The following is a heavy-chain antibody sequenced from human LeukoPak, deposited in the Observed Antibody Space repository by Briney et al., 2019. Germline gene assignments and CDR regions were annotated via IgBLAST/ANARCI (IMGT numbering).Heavy chain of an antibody. CDR3: ARERAENYDFWSGFRTALDY. D-gene: IGHD3-3*01. Sequence: GGSLRLSCAASGFTFSSYSMNWVRQAPGKGLEWVSSISSSSSYIYYADSVKGRFTISRDNAKNSLYLQMNSLRAEDTAVYYCARERAENYDFWSGFRTALDYWGQGTLVTVSS. V-gene: IGHV3-21*01. J-gene: IGHJ4*02. CDR1: GFTFSSYS. CDR2: ISSSSSYI.